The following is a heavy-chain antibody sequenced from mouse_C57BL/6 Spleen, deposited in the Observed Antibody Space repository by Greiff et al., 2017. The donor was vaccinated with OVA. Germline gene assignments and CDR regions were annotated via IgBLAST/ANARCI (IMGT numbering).Heavy chain of an antibody. CDR1: GFTFSSYG. J-gene: IGHJ3*01. Sequence: EVQLVESGGDLVKPGGSLKLSCAASGFTFSSYGMSWVRQTPDKRLEWVATISSGGSYTYYPDSVKGRFTISRDNAKNTLYLQMSSLKSEDTAMDYCARRDDWAWFAYWGQGTLVTVSA. V-gene: IGHV5-6*01. CDR3: ARRDDWAWFAY. D-gene: IGHD4-1*01. CDR2: ISSGGSYT.